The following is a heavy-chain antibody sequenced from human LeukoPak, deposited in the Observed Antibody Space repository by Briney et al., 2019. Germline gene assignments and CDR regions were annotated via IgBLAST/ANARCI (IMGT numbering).Heavy chain of an antibody. V-gene: IGHV4-59*12. Sequence: KPSETLSLTCTVSGDSISSYSWNWIRQPPGRGLEWIGYIYYSGSTDYNPSLKSRVTISVDTSKNQFSLKLSSVTAADTAVYYCARGLSIAAPFDYWGQGTLVTVSS. CDR1: GDSISSYS. CDR3: ARGLSIAAPFDY. D-gene: IGHD6-6*01. J-gene: IGHJ4*02. CDR2: IYYSGST.